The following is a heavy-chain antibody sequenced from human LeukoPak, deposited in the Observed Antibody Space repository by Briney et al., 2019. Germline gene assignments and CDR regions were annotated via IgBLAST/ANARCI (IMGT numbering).Heavy chain of an antibody. D-gene: IGHD3-9*01. Sequence: SETLSLTCAVYGGSFSGYYWSWIRQPPGKGLEWIGEINHSGSTNYNPSLKSRVTISVDTSKNQFSLKLSSVTAADTAVYYCARCLNYGILTGSFDYWGQGTLVTVSS. CDR3: ARCLNYGILTGSFDY. CDR2: INHSGST. V-gene: IGHV4-34*01. CDR1: GGSFSGYY. J-gene: IGHJ4*02.